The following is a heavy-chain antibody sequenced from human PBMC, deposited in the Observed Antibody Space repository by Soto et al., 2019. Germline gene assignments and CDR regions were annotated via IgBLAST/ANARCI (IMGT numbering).Heavy chain of an antibody. V-gene: IGHV3-66*04. CDR3: ARHGYSYGGGYFDY. CDR2: IYSGGSA. D-gene: IGHD5-18*01. Sequence: EVQLVESGGGLVQPGGSLRLSCAASGFTVSSNYMSWVRQAQGKGLEWVSVIYSGGSAYYADSVKGRFTISRDNSKNTLYLQMNSLRAEETAVSYCARHGYSYGGGYFDYWGQGTLVTFSS. CDR1: GFTVSSNY. J-gene: IGHJ4*02.